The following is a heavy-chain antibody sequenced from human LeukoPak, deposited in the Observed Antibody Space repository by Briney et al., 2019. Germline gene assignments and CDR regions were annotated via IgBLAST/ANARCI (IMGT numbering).Heavy chain of an antibody. V-gene: IGHV3-48*03. CDR2: INSGATII. Sequence: GGSLRLSCAASGFTFSSNEMNWVRQAPGKGLKWVSYINSGATIIYYAHSVKGRFTISRDNAENSLYLGMNSLRADDTAVYYCARDWFVDWGQGTLVVVSS. CDR1: GFTFSSNE. J-gene: IGHJ4*02. CDR3: ARDWFVD.